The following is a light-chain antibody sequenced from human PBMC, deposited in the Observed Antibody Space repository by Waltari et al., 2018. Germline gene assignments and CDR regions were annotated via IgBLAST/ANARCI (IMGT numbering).Light chain of an antibody. CDR2: EVS. J-gene: IGLJ1*01. V-gene: IGLV2-8*01. CDR3: SSYADSNNYV. Sequence: QSALTQPPSASGSPGQSVTISCTGTSSDIGGYNYVSWSQQHPGKAPKLMIYEVSNRPSGVPDRFSGSKSGNTAYLTVSGLQAEDEADYYCSSYADSNNYVFGTGTKVTVL. CDR1: SSDIGGYNY.